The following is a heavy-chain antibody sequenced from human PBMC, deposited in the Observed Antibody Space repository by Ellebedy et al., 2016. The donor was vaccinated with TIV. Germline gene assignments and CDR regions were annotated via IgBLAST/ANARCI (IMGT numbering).Heavy chain of an antibody. CDR2: IYSVGDT. J-gene: IGHJ4*02. V-gene: IGHV3-53*01. CDR1: GFTVRSKY. CDR3: ATDPDGVYGDTSAY. D-gene: IGHD4-17*01. Sequence: GGSLRLSCAVSGFTVRSKYMNWARQAPGKGLEWVSLIYSVGDTYSADSVKGRFTVARDNSQNTLYLQMTSLRVDDTAVYYCATDPDGVYGDTSAYWGRGTLVTVSS.